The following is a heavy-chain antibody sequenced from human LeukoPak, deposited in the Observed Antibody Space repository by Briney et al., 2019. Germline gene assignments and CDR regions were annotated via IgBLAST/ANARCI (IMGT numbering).Heavy chain of an antibody. CDR2: ISSSGSTI. CDR1: GFTFSDYY. CDR3: ARQYSYGSRVLDY. V-gene: IGHV3-11*01. J-gene: IGHJ4*02. D-gene: IGHD5-18*01. Sequence: GGSLRLSCAASGFTFSDYYMNWIRQAPGKGLEWVSYISSSGSTIYYADSVKGRLTISRDNAKNSLYLQMNSLRAEDTAVYYCARQYSYGSRVLDYWGQGPLVTVSS.